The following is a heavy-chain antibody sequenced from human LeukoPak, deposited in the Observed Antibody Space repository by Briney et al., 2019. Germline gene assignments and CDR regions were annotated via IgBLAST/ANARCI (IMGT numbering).Heavy chain of an antibody. V-gene: IGHV1-69*04. CDR3: ARDVVVAATHAFDY. Sequence: GASVKVSCKASGGIFSSYAISWVRQAPGQGLEWMGRIIPILGIANYAQKFQGRVTITADKSTSTAYMELSSLRSEDTAVYYCARDVVVAATHAFDYWGQGTLVTVSS. D-gene: IGHD2-15*01. J-gene: IGHJ4*02. CDR2: IIPILGIA. CDR1: GGIFSSYA.